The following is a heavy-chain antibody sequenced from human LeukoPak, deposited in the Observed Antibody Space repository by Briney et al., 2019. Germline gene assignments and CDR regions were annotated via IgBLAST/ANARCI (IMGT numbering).Heavy chain of an antibody. Sequence: SETLSLTCTVSGGSISSNYWGWIRQPPGKGLEWIGYIYYSGSTHYNPSLKSRVTISIDTSKNQFSLKLSSVTAADTAVYYCARSPGIAAAGTGHSFDYWGQGTLVTVSS. CDR3: ARSPGIAAAGTGHSFDY. CDR2: IYYSGST. D-gene: IGHD6-13*01. CDR1: GGSISSNY. J-gene: IGHJ4*02. V-gene: IGHV4-59*01.